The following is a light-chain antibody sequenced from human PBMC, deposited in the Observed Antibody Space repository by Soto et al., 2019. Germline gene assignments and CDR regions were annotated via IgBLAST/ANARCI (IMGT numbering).Light chain of an antibody. Sequence: EIVLTQSPGTLSLSPGERATLSCRASQSFSNSFLAWFQQIPGLAPRLLMYGTYRRATDIPDRFSGSGSGTNFTLTITGLEPEDFAVYYCHQYGTSPYTFGQGTKLEIK. CDR1: QSFSNSF. CDR2: GTY. J-gene: IGKJ2*01. V-gene: IGKV3-20*01. CDR3: HQYGTSPYT.